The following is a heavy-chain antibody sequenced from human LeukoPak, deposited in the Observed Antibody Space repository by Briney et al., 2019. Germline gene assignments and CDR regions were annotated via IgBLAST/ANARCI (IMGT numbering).Heavy chain of an antibody. Sequence: GGSLRLSCAASGFTFSSHLMHWVRQAQGTGLVWVSSVESDGTATNYADSVKGRFTISRDNAKNTLYLQMNSLRVEDTAVYYCVRKFATGDWGQGTLVTVSS. D-gene: IGHD1-14*01. CDR2: VESDGTAT. CDR1: GFTFSSHL. CDR3: VRKFATGD. J-gene: IGHJ4*02. V-gene: IGHV3-74*01.